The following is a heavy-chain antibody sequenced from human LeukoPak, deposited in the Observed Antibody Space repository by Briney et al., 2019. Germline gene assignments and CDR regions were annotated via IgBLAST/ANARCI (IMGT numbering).Heavy chain of an antibody. J-gene: IGHJ5*02. D-gene: IGHD6-13*01. CDR3: TRDPGFSSNWYKGVS. Sequence: GGSLRLSCVASGFIFSDFSMNWVRQAPGKGLEWISNINNGGSPTNYADSVRGRFTISRDNAEGSLYLQMNSLRDEDTAVYYCTRDPGFSSNWYKGVSWGQGTPVTVSS. CDR2: INNGGSPT. CDR1: GFIFSDFS. V-gene: IGHV3-48*02.